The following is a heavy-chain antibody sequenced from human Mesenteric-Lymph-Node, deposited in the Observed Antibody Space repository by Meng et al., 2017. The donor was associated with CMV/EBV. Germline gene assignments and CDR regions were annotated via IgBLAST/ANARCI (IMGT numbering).Heavy chain of an antibody. V-gene: IGHV3-73*01. Sequence: GESLKISCAASGFTFSGSAMHWVRQASGKGLEWVGRIRSKANSYATAYAASVKGRFTISRDDSKNTAYLQMNSLKTEDTAVYYCTRHLGGDAIPTPYYFDYWGQGTLVTDSS. CDR1: GFTFSGSA. CDR2: IRSKANSYAT. D-gene: IGHD2-8*01. CDR3: TRHLGGDAIPTPYYFDY. J-gene: IGHJ4*02.